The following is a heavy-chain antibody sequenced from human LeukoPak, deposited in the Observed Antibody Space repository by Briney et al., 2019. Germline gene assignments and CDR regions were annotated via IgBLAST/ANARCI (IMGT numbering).Heavy chain of an antibody. D-gene: IGHD3-22*01. Sequence: GGSLRLSCAAPGFTFSSYAMSWVRQAPGKGLEWVSAISGSGGSTYYADSVKGRFTISRDNSKNTLYLQMNSLRAEDTAVYYCAHDYYDSSGYYYYFDYWGQGTLVTVSS. CDR1: GFTFSSYA. J-gene: IGHJ4*02. CDR2: ISGSGGST. CDR3: AHDYYDSSGYYYYFDY. V-gene: IGHV3-23*01.